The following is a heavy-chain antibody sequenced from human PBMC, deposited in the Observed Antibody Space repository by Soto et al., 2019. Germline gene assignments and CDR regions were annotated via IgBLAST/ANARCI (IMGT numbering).Heavy chain of an antibody. CDR3: AGTTSHYWYYMDV. Sequence: QVQLQESGPGLVKPSQTLSLTCAISGDSVSSNSAAWNWIRQSPSRGLEWLGRTYYRSRWYNDYAVSVKSRITVNPDTSKIQFSLKLTSVTPEDTAVYYCAGTTSHYWYYMDVWGKGTTVTVSS. CDR2: TYYRSRWYN. D-gene: IGHD1-7*01. CDR1: GDSVSSNSAA. J-gene: IGHJ6*03. V-gene: IGHV6-1*01.